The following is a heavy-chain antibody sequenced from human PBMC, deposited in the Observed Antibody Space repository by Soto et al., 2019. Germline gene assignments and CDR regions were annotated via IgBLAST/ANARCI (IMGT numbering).Heavy chain of an antibody. CDR1: GYTFTGQY. D-gene: IGHD1-26*01. Sequence: DAVKVSCKASGYTFTGQYIHWVRQAPEQGPEWMGEIGPESGATRYAQKLQGRVTMTRDMSITTVYMELNNLSPDDTAVYYSASGRSAQIVVFYWGQGTPVTVSS. J-gene: IGHJ4*02. V-gene: IGHV1-2*02. CDR2: IGPESGAT. CDR3: ASGRSAQIVVFY.